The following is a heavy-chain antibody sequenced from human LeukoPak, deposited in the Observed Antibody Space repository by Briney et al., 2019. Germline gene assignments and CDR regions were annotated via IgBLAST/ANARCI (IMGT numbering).Heavy chain of an antibody. Sequence: SETLSLTCAVYGGSFSGYYWSWIRQPPGKGLEWIGEINHSGSTNYNPSLKSRVTISVDTSKNQFSLKLSSVTAADTAVYYCARGPGVITIFGVVIPRWFDPWGQGTLVIVSS. V-gene: IGHV4-34*01. CDR1: GGSFSGYY. D-gene: IGHD3-3*01. J-gene: IGHJ5*02. CDR3: ARGPGVITIFGVVIPRWFDP. CDR2: INHSGST.